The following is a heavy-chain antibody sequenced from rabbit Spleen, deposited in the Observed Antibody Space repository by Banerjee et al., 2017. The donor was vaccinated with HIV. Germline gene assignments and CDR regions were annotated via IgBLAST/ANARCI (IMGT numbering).Heavy chain of an antibody. J-gene: IGHJ4*01. CDR3: ARDLVAIIGWNFNL. CDR2: IYTGSSGTT. CDR1: GLDFSSSYW. D-gene: IGHD1-1*01. Sequence: LEESGGDLVQPEGSLTLTCKASGLDFSSSYWICWVRQAPGKGLEWIACIYTGSSGTTYYASWARGRFTISETSSTTVTLQMTSLTVADTATYFCARDLVAIIGWNFNLWGQGTLVTVS. V-gene: IGHV1S45*01.